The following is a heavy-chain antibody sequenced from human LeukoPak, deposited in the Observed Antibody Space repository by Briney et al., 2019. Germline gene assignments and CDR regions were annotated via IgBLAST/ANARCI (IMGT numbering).Heavy chain of an antibody. J-gene: IGHJ5*02. CDR2: IIPIFGTA. CDR3: ARGDIVVVPAAPIWFDP. Sequence: ASVKVSCKASGGTFSSYAISWVRQAPGQGLEWMGGIIPIFGTANYAQKFQGRVTITTDESTSTAYMELSSLRSEDTAVYYCARGDIVVVPAAPIWFDPWGQGTLVTVSS. D-gene: IGHD2-2*01. V-gene: IGHV1-69*05. CDR1: GGTFSSYA.